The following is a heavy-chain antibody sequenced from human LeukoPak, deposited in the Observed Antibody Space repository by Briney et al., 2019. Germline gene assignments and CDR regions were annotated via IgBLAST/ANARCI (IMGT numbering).Heavy chain of an antibody. D-gene: IGHD4-17*01. CDR1: GFTFSSYA. Sequence: GGSLRLSCAASGFTFSSYAMSWVRQIPGKGLEWVSGINGNGGSTNYADSVKGRFTISRDNSKNTLYLQMNSLRAEDTAVYYCAILTVTTAYWGQGTLVAVSS. V-gene: IGHV3-23*01. CDR3: AILTVTTAY. CDR2: INGNGGST. J-gene: IGHJ4*02.